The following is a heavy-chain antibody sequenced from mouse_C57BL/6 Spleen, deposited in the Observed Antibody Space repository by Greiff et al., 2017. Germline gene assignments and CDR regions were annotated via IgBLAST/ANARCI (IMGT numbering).Heavy chain of an antibody. CDR2: IYPGDGDT. D-gene: IGHD1-1*01. J-gene: IGHJ2*01. Sequence: QVQLKESGAELVKPGSSVKISCKASGYAFSSYWMNWVKQRPGKGLECIGQIYPGDGDTNYNGKFKGKATLTADKSSSTAYMQLSSLTSEDSAVYFCARDYYGSNYFDYWGQGTTLTVSS. CDR3: ARDYYGSNYFDY. V-gene: IGHV1-80*01. CDR1: GYAFSSYW.